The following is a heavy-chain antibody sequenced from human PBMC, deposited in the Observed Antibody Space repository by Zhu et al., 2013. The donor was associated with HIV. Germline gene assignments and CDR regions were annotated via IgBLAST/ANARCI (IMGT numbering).Heavy chain of an antibody. Sequence: QVQLVQSGAEVKKPGSSVKVSCKASGGTFSSYAISWVRQAPGQGLEWMGGIIPIFGTANYAQKFQGRVTITADKSTSTAYMELSSLRSEDTAVYYCASSKGAITIFGVVIPEAPDYYYYYGMDVWAEGTTVTVSS. CDR1: GGTFSSYA. CDR3: ASSKGAITIFGVVIPEAPDYYYYYGMDV. V-gene: IGHV1-69*06. CDR2: IIPIFGTA. J-gene: IGHJ6*02. D-gene: IGHD3-3*01.